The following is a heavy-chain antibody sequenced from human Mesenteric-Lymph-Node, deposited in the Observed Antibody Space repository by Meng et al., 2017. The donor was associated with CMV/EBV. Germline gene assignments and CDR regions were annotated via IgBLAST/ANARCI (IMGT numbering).Heavy chain of an antibody. Sequence: GESLKISCAASGFTFSSYDMHWVRQATGKGLEWVSSISSSTNYIYYADSVKGRFTISRDNAKNSLYLQMNSLRAEDTAVYYCVRDSSGYYYFDFWGQGTLVTVSS. J-gene: IGHJ4*02. CDR1: GFTFSSYD. V-gene: IGHV3-21*01. CDR2: ISSSTNYI. CDR3: VRDSSGYYYFDF. D-gene: IGHD3-22*01.